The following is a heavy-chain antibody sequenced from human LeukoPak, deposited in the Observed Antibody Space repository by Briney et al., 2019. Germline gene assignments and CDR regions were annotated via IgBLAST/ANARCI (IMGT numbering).Heavy chain of an antibody. Sequence: SETLSLTCTVSGGSISSYYWSWIRQPPGKGLEWIGYIYYSGSTNYNPSLKSRVTISVDTSKNQFSLKLSSVTAADTAVYYCGRAHILTGYAFGYWGQGTLVTVSS. D-gene: IGHD3-9*01. J-gene: IGHJ4*02. CDR2: IYYSGST. V-gene: IGHV4-59*01. CDR1: GGSISSYY. CDR3: GRAHILTGYAFGY.